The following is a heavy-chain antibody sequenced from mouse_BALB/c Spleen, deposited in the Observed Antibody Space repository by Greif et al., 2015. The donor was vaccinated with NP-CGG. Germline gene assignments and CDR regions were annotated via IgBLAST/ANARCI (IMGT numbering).Heavy chain of an antibody. CDR2: INPSSGYT. V-gene: IGHV1-4*01. Sequence: QVHVKQSGAELARPGASVKMSCKASGYTFTSYTMHWVKQRPGQDLEWIGYINPSSGYTNYNQKFKDKATLTADKSSSTAYMQLSSLTSEDSAVYYCAKFYGTSFAYWGQGLWSLSLQ. CDR1: GYTFTSYT. D-gene: IGHD2-1*01. CDR3: AKFYGTSFAY. J-gene: IGHJ3*01.